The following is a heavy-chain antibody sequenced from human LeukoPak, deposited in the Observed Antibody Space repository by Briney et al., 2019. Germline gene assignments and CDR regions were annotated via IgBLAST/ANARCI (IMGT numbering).Heavy chain of an antibody. V-gene: IGHV4-39*07. CDR2: MWFGATT. J-gene: IGHJ4*02. CDR3: ARGRRGSYFQDH. CDR1: GDSISSTNSY. D-gene: IGHD1-26*01. Sequence: RSETLSLTCTVSGDSISSTNSYWGWIRQPPGKGLEWIGSMWFGATTSYDPSLKSRVTISIDPSKNQFSLKLSSVTAADTALYYCARGRRGSYFQDHWGQGTLVTVSS.